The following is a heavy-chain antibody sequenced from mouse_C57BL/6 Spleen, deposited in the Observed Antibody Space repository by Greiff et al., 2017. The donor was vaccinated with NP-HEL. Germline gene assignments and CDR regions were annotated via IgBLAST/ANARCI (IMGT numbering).Heavy chain of an antibody. CDR2: ISSGGSYT. CDR3: GRRSVDSYLWFAY. V-gene: IGHV5-6*01. CDR1: GFTFSSYG. D-gene: IGHD5-5*01. J-gene: IGHJ3*01. Sequence: EVQLQQSGGDLVKPGGSLKLSCAASGFTFSSYGMSWVRQTPDKRLEWVATISSGGSYTYYPDSVKGRFTISRDNAKNTLYLQMSSLKSDDTARYYCGRRSVDSYLWFAYWGTGALVTVA.